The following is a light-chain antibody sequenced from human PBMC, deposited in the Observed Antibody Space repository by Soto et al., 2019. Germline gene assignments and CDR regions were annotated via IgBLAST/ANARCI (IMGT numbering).Light chain of an antibody. Sequence: DIQMTQSPSSLSASVEDRVIITCRASQSISNHLNWYQQKPGKAPKLLIFAASSLQSGVPSRFSGSRSGTDFTLTISSLQPEDFATYYCQQTYSTSAWTFGQGTKVDIK. V-gene: IGKV1-39*01. CDR3: QQTYSTSAWT. CDR1: QSISNH. CDR2: AAS. J-gene: IGKJ1*01.